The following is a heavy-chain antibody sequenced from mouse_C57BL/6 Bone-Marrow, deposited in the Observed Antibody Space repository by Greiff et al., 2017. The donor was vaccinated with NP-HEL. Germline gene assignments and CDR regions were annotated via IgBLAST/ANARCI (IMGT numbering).Heavy chain of an antibody. CDR1: GFSFNTYA. CDR2: IRSKSNNYAT. J-gene: IGHJ2*01. V-gene: IGHV10-1*01. CDR3: VRNYGGYFDC. D-gene: IGHD1-1*01. Sequence: EVKLVESGGGLVQPKGSLKLSCAASGFSFNTYAMNWVRQAPGKGLEWVARIRSKSNNYATYYADSVKDRFTISRDDSESMLYLQMNNLKTEDTAMYYCVRNYGGYFDCWGQGTTLTVSS.